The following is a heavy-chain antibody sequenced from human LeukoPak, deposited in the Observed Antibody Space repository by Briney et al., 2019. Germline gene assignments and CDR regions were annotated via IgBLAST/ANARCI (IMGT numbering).Heavy chain of an antibody. D-gene: IGHD6-13*01. Sequence: GESLKISCKGSGYSFTSYWISWVRQMPGKGLEWMGRIDPSDSYTNYSPSFQGHVTISADKSISTAYLQWSSLKAPDTAMYYCARHAGNWFDPWGQGTLVTVSS. CDR3: ARHAGNWFDP. J-gene: IGHJ5*02. CDR2: IDPSDSYT. V-gene: IGHV5-10-1*01. CDR1: GYSFTSYW.